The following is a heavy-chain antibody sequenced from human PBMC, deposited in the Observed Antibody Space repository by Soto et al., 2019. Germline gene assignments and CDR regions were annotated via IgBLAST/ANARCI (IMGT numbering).Heavy chain of an antibody. Sequence: ASVKVSCKASGYTFTAYYLHWVRQAPGQGLEWMGWINPNSATTKYVGKFQGRVTMTRDTSISTAYMELTDLRSDDTAVYYCARGFYTATTRIYDNWGQGTLVTVSS. CDR2: INPNSATT. D-gene: IGHD4-17*01. J-gene: IGHJ4*02. CDR1: GYTFTAYY. CDR3: ARGFYTATTRIYDN. V-gene: IGHV1-2*02.